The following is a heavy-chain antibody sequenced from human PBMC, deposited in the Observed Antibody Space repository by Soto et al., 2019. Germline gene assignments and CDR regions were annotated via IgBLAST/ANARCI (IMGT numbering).Heavy chain of an antibody. Sequence: QVQLQESGAGLVKPSETLSLTCTVSGGSVSSDRHYWSWIRQSPGKGLEWVGYSYYSGITNYNPSLKSRVTMSVDTSKNQFSLKLSSVTAADTAVYYCARGRDGSWGFDYWGQGTLVTVPS. V-gene: IGHV4-61*01. CDR3: ARGRDGSWGFDY. CDR2: SYYSGIT. D-gene: IGHD3-16*01. J-gene: IGHJ4*02. CDR1: GGSVSSDRHY.